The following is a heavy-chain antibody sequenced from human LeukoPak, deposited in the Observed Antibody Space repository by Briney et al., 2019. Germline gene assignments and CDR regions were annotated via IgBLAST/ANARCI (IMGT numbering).Heavy chain of an antibody. CDR2: IYHSGST. CDR3: ARDWGTSDDAFDI. V-gene: IGHV4-4*02. Sequence: SETLSLTCAVSGGSIKSNNWWSWVRQPPGKGLEWIGEIYHSGSTNYNPSLKSRVTISVDTSKNQFSLKLSSVTAADTAVYYCARDWGTSDDAFDIWGRGTMVTVSS. J-gene: IGHJ3*02. D-gene: IGHD3-16*01. CDR1: GGSIKSNNW.